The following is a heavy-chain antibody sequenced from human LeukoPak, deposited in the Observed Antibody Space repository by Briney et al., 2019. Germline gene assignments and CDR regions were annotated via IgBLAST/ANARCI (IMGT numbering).Heavy chain of an antibody. CDR3: ATLTYSSPIVPGFDI. CDR2: ISGSGGST. J-gene: IGHJ3*02. Sequence: PGGSLRVSCAASGFTFSSYAMSWVRQAPGKGLEWVSAISGSGGSTYYADSVKGRFTISRDNSKNTLYLQMNSLRAEDTAVYYCATLTYSSPIVPGFDIWGQGTMVTVSS. V-gene: IGHV3-23*01. CDR1: GFTFSSYA. D-gene: IGHD6-13*01.